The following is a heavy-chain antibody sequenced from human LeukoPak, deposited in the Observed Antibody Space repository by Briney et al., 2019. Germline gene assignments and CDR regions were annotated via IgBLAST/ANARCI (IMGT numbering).Heavy chain of an antibody. D-gene: IGHD3-10*01. J-gene: IGHJ5*02. V-gene: IGHV4-39*02. CDR2: IYNSERT. CDR1: GGSISSSSYY. Sequence: SETLSLTCTVSGGSISSSSYYWGWTRQPPGKGLEWIGSIYNSERTYYNPSLKSRVTISGDTSKNQFSLKLSSVTAADTAVYYCARDYMVRGVDWFDPWGQGTLVTVSS. CDR3: ARDYMVRGVDWFDP.